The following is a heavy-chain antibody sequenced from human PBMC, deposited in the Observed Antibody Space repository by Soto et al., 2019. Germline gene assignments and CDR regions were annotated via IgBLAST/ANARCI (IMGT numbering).Heavy chain of an antibody. CDR1: GVTFSTYT. CDR2: INAPGSPT. CDR3: AKDRNPEGMWTFDS. V-gene: IGHV3-23*01. D-gene: IGHD6-13*01. J-gene: IGHJ4*02. Sequence: EVQLLESGGHLVQTGGSLRLSCAASGVTFSTYTMNWVRQAPGKGLEWVSGINAPGSPTYYAASVKGRFTVSRNNSKKMLFLQMNSLRDEDTAVYYCAKDRNPEGMWTFDSWGPGTMVTVSS.